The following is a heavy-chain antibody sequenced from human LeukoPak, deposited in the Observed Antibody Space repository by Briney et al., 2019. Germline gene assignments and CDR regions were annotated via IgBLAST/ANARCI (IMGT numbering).Heavy chain of an antibody. Sequence: GALRLSCAASGFTVSSNYMSWVRQAPGKGLEGVSVIYSGGSTYYADSVKGRFTISRDNSKNTLYLQMNSLRAEDTAVYYCARDRVDSSGYYYVDYWGQGTLVTVSS. CDR3: ARDRVDSSGYYYVDY. CDR2: IYSGGST. CDR1: GFTVSSNY. V-gene: IGHV3-53*01. D-gene: IGHD3-22*01. J-gene: IGHJ4*02.